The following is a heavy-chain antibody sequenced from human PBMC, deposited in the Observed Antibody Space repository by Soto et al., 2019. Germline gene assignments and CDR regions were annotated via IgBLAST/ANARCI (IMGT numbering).Heavy chain of an antibody. Sequence: GGSLRLSCAASGFTFSNYGMHWVRQTPGKGLEWVAVISYDGSHQFYTDSVKGRFTISRDNSKNTLYLQMNSLKTEDTAMYYCAKDPKCCTIGSHFLDNWFDPWGQGTLVTVYS. CDR2: ISYDGSHQ. CDR1: GFTFSNYG. V-gene: IGHV3-30*18. CDR3: AKDPKCCTIGSHFLDNWFDP. D-gene: IGHD2-8*01. J-gene: IGHJ5*02.